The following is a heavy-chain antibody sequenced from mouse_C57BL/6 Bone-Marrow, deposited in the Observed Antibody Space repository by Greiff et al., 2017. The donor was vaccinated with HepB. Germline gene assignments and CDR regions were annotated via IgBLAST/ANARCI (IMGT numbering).Heavy chain of an antibody. CDR2: INPYNGGT. Sequence: VQLQQSGPVLVKPGASVKMSCKASGYTFTDYYMNWVKQSHGKSLEWIGVINPYNGGTSYNQKFKGKATLTVDKSSSTAYMELNSLTSEDSAVYYCARTTVRDYAMDYWGQGTSVTVSP. D-gene: IGHD1-1*01. CDR3: ARTTVRDYAMDY. J-gene: IGHJ4*01. CDR1: GYTFTDYY. V-gene: IGHV1-19*01.